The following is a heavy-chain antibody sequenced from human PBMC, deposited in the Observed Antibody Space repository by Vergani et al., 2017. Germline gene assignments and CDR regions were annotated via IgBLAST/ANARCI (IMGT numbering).Heavy chain of an antibody. J-gene: IGHJ4*02. D-gene: IGHD2/OR15-2a*01. CDR2: ISGHGDRT. Sequence: EVHLLESGGGQVEAGGSLRLSCVASGFTFSNSAMSWVRQTSGKGLEWVAAISGHGDRTYYADSVKGRFTISRDNSKNTVYLLMNSLKAEDRATYDCAREERSNTSPFVGDWGQGTLVTV. V-gene: IGHV3-23*01. CDR1: GFTFSNSA. CDR3: AREERSNTSPFVGD.